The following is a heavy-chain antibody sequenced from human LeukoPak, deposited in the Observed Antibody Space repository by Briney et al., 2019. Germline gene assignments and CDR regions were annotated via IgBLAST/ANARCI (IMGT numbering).Heavy chain of an antibody. Sequence: NPSETLSLTCTVSGGSISSHYWSWIRQPPGKGLEWIGYIYYSGSTNYNPSLKSRVTISVDTSKNQFSLKLSSVTAADTAVYYCARGGAWYYYDSSGYYDAFDIWGQGTMVTVSS. CDR2: IYYSGST. D-gene: IGHD3-22*01. V-gene: IGHV4-59*11. CDR3: ARGGAWYYYDSSGYYDAFDI. J-gene: IGHJ3*02. CDR1: GGSISSHY.